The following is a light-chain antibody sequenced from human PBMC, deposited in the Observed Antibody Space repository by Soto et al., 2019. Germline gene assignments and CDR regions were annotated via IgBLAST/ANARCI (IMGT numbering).Light chain of an antibody. CDR1: SGHSSYA. V-gene: IGLV4-69*01. CDR3: QTWGTGIHYV. J-gene: IGLJ1*01. Sequence: QPVLTQSPSASASLGASVKLTCTLSSGHSSYAIAWHQQQPEKGPRYLMKLNSDGSHSKGDGIPDRFSGSNSGAERYLTIASLQSEDEADYYCQTWGTGIHYVFGTGTKLTVL. CDR2: LNSDGSH.